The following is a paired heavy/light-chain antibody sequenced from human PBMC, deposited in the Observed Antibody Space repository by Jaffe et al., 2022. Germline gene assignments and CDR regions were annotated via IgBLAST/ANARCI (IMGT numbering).Heavy chain of an antibody. CDR1: GFTFDDYA. J-gene: IGHJ6*03. CDR3: AKDGRRTTVTTGSSNYYYYYYMDV. V-gene: IGHV3-43D*04. D-gene: IGHD4-17*01. Sequence: EVQLVESGGVVVQPGGSLRLSCAASGFTFDDYAMHWVRQAPGKGLEWVSLISWDGGSTYYADSVKGRFTISRDNSKNSLYLQMNSLRAEDTALYYCAKDGRRTTVTTGSSNYYYYYYMDVWGKGTTVTVSS. CDR2: ISWDGGST.
Light chain of an antibody. J-gene: IGKJ3*01. CDR2: AAS. CDR3: QKYNSAPFT. CDR1: QGISNY. Sequence: DIQMTQSPSSLSASVGDRVTITCRASQGISNYLAWYQQKPGKVPKLLIYAASTLQSGVPSRFSGSGSGTDFTLTISSLQPEDVATYYCQKYNSAPFTFGPGTKVDIK. V-gene: IGKV1-27*01.